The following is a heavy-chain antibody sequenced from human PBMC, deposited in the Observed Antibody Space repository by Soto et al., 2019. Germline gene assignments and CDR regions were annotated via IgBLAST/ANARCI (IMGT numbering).Heavy chain of an antibody. CDR2: IYYSGST. Sequence: PSETLSLTCTVSGGSISSGDYYWSWIRQPPGKGLEWIGYIYYSGSTYYNPSLKSRVTISVDTSKNQFSLKLSSVTAADTAVYYCARSHTGYYSTTNKGWFDPWGQGTLVTVSS. CDR1: GGSISSGDYY. J-gene: IGHJ5*02. D-gene: IGHD3-9*01. V-gene: IGHV4-30-4*01. CDR3: ARSHTGYYSTTNKGWFDP.